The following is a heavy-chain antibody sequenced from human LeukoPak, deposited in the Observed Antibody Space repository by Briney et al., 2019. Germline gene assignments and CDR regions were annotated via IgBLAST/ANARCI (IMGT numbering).Heavy chain of an antibody. CDR1: GFTFSSYA. CDR2: ISGSGGST. J-gene: IGHJ4*02. D-gene: IGHD3-3*01. Sequence: GGSLRLSCAASGFTFSSYAMSWVRQAPGKGLEWVSAISGSGGSTYYADSVKGRFTISRDNSKNTLHLQMNSLRAEDTAVYYCAKAPAYDFWSGYYHYYFDYWGQGTLVTVSS. CDR3: AKAPAYDFWSGYYHYYFDY. V-gene: IGHV3-23*01.